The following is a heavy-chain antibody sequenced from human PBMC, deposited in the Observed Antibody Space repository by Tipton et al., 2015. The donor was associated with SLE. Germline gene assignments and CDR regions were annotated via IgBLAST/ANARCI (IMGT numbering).Heavy chain of an antibody. D-gene: IGHD2-2*01. V-gene: IGHV4-38-2*02. J-gene: IGHJ4*02. CDR1: GYSISSGYY. Sequence: TLSLTCTVSGYSISSGYYWGWIRQPPGKGLEWIGSIYHSGSTYYNPSLKSRVTISVDTSKNQFSLKLSSVAAADTAVYYCASGVVPASFDYWGQGTLVTVSS. CDR3: ASGVVPASFDY. CDR2: IYHSGST.